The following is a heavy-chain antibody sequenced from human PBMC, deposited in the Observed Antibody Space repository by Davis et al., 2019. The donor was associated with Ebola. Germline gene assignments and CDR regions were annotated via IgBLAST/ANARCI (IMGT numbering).Heavy chain of an antibody. V-gene: IGHV3-23*01. CDR2: INGGGGST. J-gene: IGHJ6*01. CDR3: TLLQEHL. CDR1: GFTFSSYA. Sequence: GESLKIFCAASGFTFSSYAMSWVRQAPGKGLEWVSTINGGGGSTDYADSLKGRFTISRDNSKNTLFLQINSLHQGPIGLPPGTLLQEHLWG.